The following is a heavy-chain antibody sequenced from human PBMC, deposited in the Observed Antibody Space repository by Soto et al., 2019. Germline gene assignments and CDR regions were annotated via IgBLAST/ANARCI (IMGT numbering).Heavy chain of an antibody. J-gene: IGHJ6*02. CDR1: GFTFSSYA. V-gene: IGHV3-23*01. CDR2: ISGSGGST. Sequence: GGSLRLSCAASGFTFSSYAMSWVRQAPGKGLEWVSAISGSGGSTYYADSVKGRFTISRDNSKNTLYLQMNSLRAEDTAVYYCANSAGGDYSNPRGYYYYYGMDVWGQGTTVTVSS. CDR3: ANSAGGDYSNPRGYYYYYGMDV. D-gene: IGHD4-4*01.